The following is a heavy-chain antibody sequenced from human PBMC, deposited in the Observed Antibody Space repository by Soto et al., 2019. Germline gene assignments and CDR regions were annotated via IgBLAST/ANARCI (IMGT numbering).Heavy chain of an antibody. CDR2: ISYDGSNK. Sequence: GGSLRLSCAASGFTFSSYGMHWVRQAPGKGLEWVAVISYDGSNKYYADSVKGRFTISRDNSKNTLYLQMNSLRAEDTAVYYCAKVNLAVRGEVPYYMDVWGKGTTVTVSS. CDR3: AKVNLAVRGEVPYYMDV. CDR1: GFTFSSYG. V-gene: IGHV3-30*18. J-gene: IGHJ6*03. D-gene: IGHD3-10*01.